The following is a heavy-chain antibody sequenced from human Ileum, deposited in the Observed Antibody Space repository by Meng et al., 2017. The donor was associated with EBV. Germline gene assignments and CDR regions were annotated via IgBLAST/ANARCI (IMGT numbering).Heavy chain of an antibody. CDR3: ITEPHFEY. V-gene: IGHV3-15*01. J-gene: IGHJ4*02. CDR1: EFTFRNVW. CDR2: IKSNANGGTT. Sequence: EVEMVESGGGLVKPGGSLRLSRAASEFTFRNVWMSWVRQAPGKGLEWVGRIKSNANGGTTDYAAPVKGRFTISRDDSRNTLYLQMNSLKTEDTAVYYCITEPHFEYWGQGTLVTVS.